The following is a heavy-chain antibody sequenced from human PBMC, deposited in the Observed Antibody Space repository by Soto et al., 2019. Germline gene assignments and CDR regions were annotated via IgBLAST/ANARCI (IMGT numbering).Heavy chain of an antibody. D-gene: IGHD3-3*01. V-gene: IGHV3-33*01. J-gene: IGHJ4*02. CDR3: ARDSRLNYDFWSGYFDY. Sequence: QVQLVESGGGVVQPGRSLRLSCAASGFTFSSYGMHWVRQAPGKGLEWVAVIWYDGSNKYYADSVKGRFTISRDNSKNTRYLQMNSLRAEDTAVYYCARDSRLNYDFWSGYFDYWGQGTLVTVSS. CDR1: GFTFSSYG. CDR2: IWYDGSNK.